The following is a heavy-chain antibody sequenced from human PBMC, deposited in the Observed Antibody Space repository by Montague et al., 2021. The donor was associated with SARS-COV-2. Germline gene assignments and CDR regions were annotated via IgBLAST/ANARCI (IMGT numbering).Heavy chain of an antibody. CDR2: IYHTGST. D-gene: IGHD3-22*01. CDR1: GGSISSGGYY. CDR3: ARDSGYYDSSGYSYDAFDI. V-gene: IGHV4-31*03. Sequence: TRSLTCTVSGGSISSGGYYWSWIRQHPGKGPEWIGYIYHTGSTHYXPSLKSRVTISKETSKNHFSLNLSSVTAADSAVYYCARDSGYYDSSGYSYDAFDIWGQGTKVTVSS. J-gene: IGHJ3*02.